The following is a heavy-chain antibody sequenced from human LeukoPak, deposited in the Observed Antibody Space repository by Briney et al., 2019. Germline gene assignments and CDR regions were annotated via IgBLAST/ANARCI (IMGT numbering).Heavy chain of an antibody. V-gene: IGHV1-69*05. CDR1: GGTFSSYA. CDR3: ARDRYSGYEYAFDY. J-gene: IGHJ4*02. D-gene: IGHD5-12*01. CDR2: FIPMFDTA. Sequence: SVKVSCKASGGTFSSYAISWVRPAPGQGLEWMGSFIPMFDTAHYAQKLQGRVTITTDESTSTGYMELSSLRSEDTAVYYCARDRYSGYEYAFDYWGEGTLVTVSS.